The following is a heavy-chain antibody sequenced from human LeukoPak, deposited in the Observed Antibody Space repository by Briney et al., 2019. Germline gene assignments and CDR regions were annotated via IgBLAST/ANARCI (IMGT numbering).Heavy chain of an antibody. CDR1: GYTFTGYY. D-gene: IGHD1-26*01. V-gene: IGHV1-2*02. CDR3: VRAVEQLIHDAFDI. Sequence: ASVKVSCKASGYTFTGYYMYWVRQAPRQGLEWMGWINPNSGGTNYAQKFQGRVTMTRDTSIGTAYMELSRLRSDDTAVYYCVRAVEQLIHDAFDIWGQGTMVTVSS. J-gene: IGHJ3*02. CDR2: INPNSGGT.